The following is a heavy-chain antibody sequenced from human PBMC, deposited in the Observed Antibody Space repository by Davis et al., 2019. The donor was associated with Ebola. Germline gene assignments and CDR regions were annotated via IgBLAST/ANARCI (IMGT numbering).Heavy chain of an antibody. Sequence: GESLKISCAASGFTFSNYAMHWVRQAPGKGLEWVAVTSHDGSKNYYTDSVKGRFTLSRDNSKATLFLQMNSLRPEDTAVYYCTSNSGSYLHDYWGQGTLVTVSS. CDR3: TSNSGSYLHDY. D-gene: IGHD1-26*01. CDR2: TSHDGSKN. J-gene: IGHJ4*02. V-gene: IGHV3-30-3*01. CDR1: GFTFSNYA.